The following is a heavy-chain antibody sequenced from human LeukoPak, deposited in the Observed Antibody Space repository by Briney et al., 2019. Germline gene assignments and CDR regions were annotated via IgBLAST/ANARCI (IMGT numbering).Heavy chain of an antibody. CDR1: GGSISSYY. Sequence: PSETLSLTCTVSGGSISSYYWNWIRQPPGKGLEWIGYIYHIGSTNYNPSLKSRVTISVDTSKDQFSLKLNSVTAADTAVYYCAGVSSIQLGNDAFDIWGQGTMVAVSS. V-gene: IGHV4-59*01. D-gene: IGHD5-18*01. J-gene: IGHJ3*02. CDR3: AGVSSIQLGNDAFDI. CDR2: IYHIGST.